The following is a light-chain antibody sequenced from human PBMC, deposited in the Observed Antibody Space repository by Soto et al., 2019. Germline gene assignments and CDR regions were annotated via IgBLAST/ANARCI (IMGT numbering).Light chain of an antibody. CDR1: SSNIGAGYD. CDR3: QSYDSSMSVFYV. J-gene: IGLJ1*01. CDR2: GNS. Sequence: SVLAQPPSVSGAPGQRVTISCTGSSSNIGAGYDVHWYQRLPGTAPKLLIYGNSNRPSGVPDRFSGSKSGTSASLAITGLQAEDEADYYCQSYDSSMSVFYVVGTWTKVTVL. V-gene: IGLV1-40*01.